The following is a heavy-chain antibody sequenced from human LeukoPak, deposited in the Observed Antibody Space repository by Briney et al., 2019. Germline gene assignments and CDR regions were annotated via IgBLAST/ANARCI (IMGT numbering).Heavy chain of an antibody. V-gene: IGHV2-5*02. Sequence: SGPTLVNPTQTLTLTCTLTGSSLTTSGVGVGWIRQPPGKALAWLALIYWDDDARYTESLKSRLTITKDTSKNQVVLTMTNLDPVAPGTYYCAHISRRSYYFDYWGQGTLVTVSS. CDR2: IYWDDDA. J-gene: IGHJ4*02. CDR3: AHISRRSYYFDY. D-gene: IGHD6-13*01. CDR1: GSSLTTSGVG.